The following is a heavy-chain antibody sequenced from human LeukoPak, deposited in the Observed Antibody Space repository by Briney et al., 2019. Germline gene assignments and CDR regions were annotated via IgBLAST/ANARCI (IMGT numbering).Heavy chain of an antibody. CDR1: GYSFTTYA. CDR3: ARDGPPIDYYYGSGSYYKGRGSWFDP. D-gene: IGHD3-10*01. V-gene: IGHV1-69*13. CDR2: IIPIFGTA. J-gene: IGHJ5*02. Sequence: GASVKVSCKASGYSFTTYAMIWVRQAPGQGLEWMGGIIPIFGTANYAQKFQGRVTITADESTSTAYMELSSLRSEDTAVYYCARDGPPIDYYYGSGSYYKGRGSWFDPWGQGTLVTVSS.